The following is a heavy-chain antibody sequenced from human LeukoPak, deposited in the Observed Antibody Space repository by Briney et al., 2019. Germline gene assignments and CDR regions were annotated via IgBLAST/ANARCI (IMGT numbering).Heavy chain of an antibody. Sequence: GSLRLSCAASGFTFSKAWMTWVRQFPGKGLEWIGEIYHSGTTNYNPSLKSRVTISADKSKNQFSLKLSSVTAADTAVYYCARGGGRQTWMDVWGKGTTVTVSS. CDR2: IYHSGTT. CDR1: GFTFSKAW. V-gene: IGHV4-4*02. CDR3: ARGGGRQTWMDV. D-gene: IGHD6-25*01. J-gene: IGHJ6*04.